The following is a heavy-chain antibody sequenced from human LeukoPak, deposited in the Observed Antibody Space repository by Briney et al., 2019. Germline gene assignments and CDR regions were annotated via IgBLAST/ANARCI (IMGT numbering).Heavy chain of an antibody. CDR2: IYHSGST. V-gene: IGHV4-39*07. J-gene: IGHJ4*02. CDR3: ARGTSSGWDHYFDS. CDR1: GGSIRRADYY. Sequence: SETLSLTCTVSGGSIRRADYYWVWIRQSPGKGLEWIGSIYHSGSTYYNPSLQSRVTKSVDTSKNQFSLKLSSVTAADTAVYFCARGTSSGWDHYFDSWGQGTQVTVSS. D-gene: IGHD6-19*01.